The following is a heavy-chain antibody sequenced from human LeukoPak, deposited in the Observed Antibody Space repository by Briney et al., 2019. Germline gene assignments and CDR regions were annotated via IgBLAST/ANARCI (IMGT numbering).Heavy chain of an antibody. CDR3: ARGSVAGDHAFDI. D-gene: IGHD6-19*01. CDR2: IGTAGDT. V-gene: IGHV3-13*01. Sequence: GGSLRLSCAASGFIFSSYDMHWVRQATGKGLEWVSGIGTAGDTYYPGSVKGRFTISRENAKNSLYFQMNSLRAGDTAVYYCARGSVAGDHAFDIWGQGTVVTVSS. CDR1: GFIFSSYD. J-gene: IGHJ3*02.